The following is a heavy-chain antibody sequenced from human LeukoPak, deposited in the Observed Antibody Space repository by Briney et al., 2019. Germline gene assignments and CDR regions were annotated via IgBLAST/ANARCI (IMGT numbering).Heavy chain of an antibody. CDR1: GYTFTGYY. CDR2: INPNSGGT. CDR3: ARDLSLGWFGELFGYYFDY. D-gene: IGHD3-10*01. J-gene: IGHJ4*02. V-gene: IGHV1-2*02. Sequence: ASVKVSCKASGYTFTGYYMHWVRQAPGQGLAWMGWINPNSGGTNYAQKFQGRVTMTRDTSISTAYMELSRLRSDDTAVYYCARDLSLGWFGELFGYYFDYWGQGTVVSVSS.